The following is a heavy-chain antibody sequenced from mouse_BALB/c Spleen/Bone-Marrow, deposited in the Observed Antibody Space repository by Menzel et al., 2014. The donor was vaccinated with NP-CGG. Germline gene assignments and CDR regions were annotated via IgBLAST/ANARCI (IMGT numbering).Heavy chain of an antibody. D-gene: IGHD2-4*01. CDR1: GYTFTDYA. Sequence: VQLVESGAELVRPGASVKISCKGSGYTFTDYAMHWAKQSHAKSLEWIGVISTYYGDASYNQKFKGKATMTVDKSSSTAYMELARLTSEDSAIYYCARDYDYGFAYWGQGTLVTVSA. CDR2: ISTYYGDA. V-gene: IGHV1S137*01. J-gene: IGHJ3*01. CDR3: ARDYDYGFAY.